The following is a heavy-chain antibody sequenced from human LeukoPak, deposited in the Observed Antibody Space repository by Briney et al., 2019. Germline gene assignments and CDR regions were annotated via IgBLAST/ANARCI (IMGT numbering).Heavy chain of an antibody. CDR1: GGSFSGYY. Sequence: PSETLSLTCAVYGGSFSGYYWSWIRQPPGKGLEWIGEINHSGSTNYNPSLKSRVTISVDTSKNQFSLKLSSVTAADTAVYYCARGRRKQCLDYWGQGTLVTVSS. CDR2: INHSGST. V-gene: IGHV4-34*01. J-gene: IGHJ4*02. D-gene: IGHD6-19*01. CDR3: ARGRRKQCLDY.